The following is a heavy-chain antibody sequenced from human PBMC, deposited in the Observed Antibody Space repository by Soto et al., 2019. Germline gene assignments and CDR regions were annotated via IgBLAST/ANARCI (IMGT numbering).Heavy chain of an antibody. CDR2: IYYSGST. V-gene: IGHV4-39*01. D-gene: IGHD3-10*01. CDR1: GGCISSCSYY. Sequence: SETLSLTCTVSGGCISSCSYYWGWIRQPPGRGLEWIGSIYYSGSTYYNPSLKSRVTISVDTSKNQFSLKLSSVTAADTAVYYCARSMVRGYYMDVWGKGTTVTVSS. J-gene: IGHJ6*03. CDR3: ARSMVRGYYMDV.